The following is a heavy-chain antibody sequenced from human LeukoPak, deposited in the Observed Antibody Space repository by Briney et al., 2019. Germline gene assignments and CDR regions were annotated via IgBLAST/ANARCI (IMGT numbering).Heavy chain of an antibody. D-gene: IGHD4-17*01. Sequence: ASVKVSCKASGFTFTGYYMHWVRQAPGQGLEWMGWINLNSGGTNYAQKFQGWVTTTRDTSISTAYMELSRLRSDDTAVYYCARDSATVTTPYFDYWGQGTLVTVSS. J-gene: IGHJ4*02. CDR1: GFTFTGYY. CDR2: INLNSGGT. CDR3: ARDSATVTTPYFDY. V-gene: IGHV1-2*04.